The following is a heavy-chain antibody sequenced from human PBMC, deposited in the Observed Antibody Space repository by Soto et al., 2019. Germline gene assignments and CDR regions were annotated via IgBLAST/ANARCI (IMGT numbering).Heavy chain of an antibody. D-gene: IGHD2-2*01. CDR1: GESFSGYY. CDR3: ARGRGARKDIVVVPAAIFDY. V-gene: IGHV4-34*01. CDR2: INHSGST. Sequence: PSETLSLTCAVYGESFSGYYWSWIRQPPGKGLEWIGEINHSGSTNYNPSLKSRVTISVDTSKNQFSLKLSSVTAADTAVYYCARGRGARKDIVVVPAAIFDYWGQGTLVTVSS. J-gene: IGHJ4*02.